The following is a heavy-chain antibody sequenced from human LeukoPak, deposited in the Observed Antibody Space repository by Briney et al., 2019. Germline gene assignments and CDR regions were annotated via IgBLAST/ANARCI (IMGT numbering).Heavy chain of an antibody. CDR1: GGSISSYY. CDR3: ARWNTAMVTGPDAFDI. Sequence: PSETLSLTCTVSGGSISSYYWSWIRQPPGKGLEWIGYIYYSGSTNYNPSLKSRVTISVDTSKNQFFLKLSSVTAADTAVYYCARWNTAMVTGPDAFDIWGQGTMVTVSS. CDR2: IYYSGST. J-gene: IGHJ3*02. V-gene: IGHV4-59*01. D-gene: IGHD5-18*01.